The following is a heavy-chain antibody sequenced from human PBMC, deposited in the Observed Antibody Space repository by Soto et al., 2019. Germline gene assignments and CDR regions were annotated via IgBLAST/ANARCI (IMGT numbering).Heavy chain of an antibody. CDR3: ARAPMVGATLRGYFDY. J-gene: IGHJ4*02. D-gene: IGHD1-26*01. V-gene: IGHV3-20*04. CDR1: GFTFDDYG. CDR2: INWNGGST. Sequence: GGSLRLSCAASGFTFDDYGMSWVRQAPGKGLEWVSGINWNGGSTGYADSVKGRFTISRDNAKNSLYLQMNSLRAEDTALYYCARAPMVGATLRGYFDYWGQGTLVTVSS.